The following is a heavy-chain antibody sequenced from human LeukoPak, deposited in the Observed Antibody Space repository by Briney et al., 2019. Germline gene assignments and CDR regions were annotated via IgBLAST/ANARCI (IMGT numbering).Heavy chain of an antibody. J-gene: IGHJ1*01. Sequence: PSQTLSLTCTVSGDSINSGGYYWSWIRQHPGKGLEWIGYMYYSGITYYNPSLRSRVTISLDTSKNQFSLKLSSVTAADTAVYYCASQANYYDSRGYFHHWGQGTLVTVSS. CDR3: ASQANYYDSRGYFHH. CDR2: MYYSGIT. CDR1: GDSINSGGYY. V-gene: IGHV4-31*03. D-gene: IGHD3-22*01.